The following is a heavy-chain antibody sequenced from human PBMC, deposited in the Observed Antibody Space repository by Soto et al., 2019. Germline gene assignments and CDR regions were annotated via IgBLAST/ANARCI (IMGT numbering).Heavy chain of an antibody. CDR3: ARAGSGYYYDSSGPWSGDY. D-gene: IGHD3-22*01. V-gene: IGHV1-18*04. Sequence: ASVKVSCKASGYTFTSYGISWVRQAPGQGLEWMGWISAYNGNTNYAQKLQGRVTMTTDTSTSTAYMELRSLRSDDTAVYYCARAGSGYYYDSSGPWSGDYWGQGTLVTAPQ. CDR2: ISAYNGNT. J-gene: IGHJ4*02. CDR1: GYTFTSYG.